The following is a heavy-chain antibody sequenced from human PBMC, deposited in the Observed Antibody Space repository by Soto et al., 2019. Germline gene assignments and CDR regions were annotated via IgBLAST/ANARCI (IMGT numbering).Heavy chain of an antibody. CDR1: GGSISSGDYY. J-gene: IGHJ4*02. V-gene: IGHV4-30-4*01. CDR3: ARAASVVAATPFDY. D-gene: IGHD2-15*01. CDR2: IYYSGST. Sequence: QVQLQESGPGLVKPSQTLSLTCTVSGGSISSGDYYWSWIRQPPGKGLEWIGYIYYSGSTYYNPSLKSRVSISVDTPKNQFSLKLSSVTAADTAVYYCARAASVVAATPFDYWGQGTLVTVSS.